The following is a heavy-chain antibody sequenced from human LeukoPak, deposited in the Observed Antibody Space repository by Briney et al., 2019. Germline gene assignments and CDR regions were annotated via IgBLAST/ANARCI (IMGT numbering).Heavy chain of an antibody. Sequence: ASVKVSCKASGYTFTSYGISWVRQAPGQGLGWMGWISAYNGNTNYAQKLQGRVTMTTDTSTSTAYMELSSLRSEDTAVYYCATGTSGYINFDYWGQGTLVTVSS. CDR2: ISAYNGNT. D-gene: IGHD3-22*01. V-gene: IGHV1-18*01. CDR1: GYTFTSYG. J-gene: IGHJ4*02. CDR3: ATGTSGYINFDY.